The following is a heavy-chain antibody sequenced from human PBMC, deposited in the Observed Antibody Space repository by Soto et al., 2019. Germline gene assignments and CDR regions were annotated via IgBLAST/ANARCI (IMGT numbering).Heavy chain of an antibody. V-gene: IGHV4-31*03. J-gene: IGHJ5*02. Sequence: QVQLQESGPGLVKPSQTLSLTCTVSGGSISSGGYYWSWIRQHPGKGLEWIGYIYYSGSTYYNPSLKSRVTISVDTSKNQFSLKLSSVTAADTAVYYCARESCPLYYDFCDTPNQNWFDPWGQGTLVTVSS. CDR3: ARESCPLYYDFCDTPNQNWFDP. D-gene: IGHD3-3*01. CDR1: GGSISSGGYY. CDR2: IYYSGST.